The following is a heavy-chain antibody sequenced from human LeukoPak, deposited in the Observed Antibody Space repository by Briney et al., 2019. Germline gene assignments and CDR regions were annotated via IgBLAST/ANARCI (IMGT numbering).Heavy chain of an antibody. V-gene: IGHV1-8*01. CDR1: GYTFTSYD. D-gene: IGHD3-16*01. J-gene: IGHJ6*03. Sequence: ASVKVSCKASGYTFTSYDINWVRQATGQGLEWMGWMNPNSGNTGYAQKFQGRVTMTRDMSTSTVYMELSSPRSEDTAVYYCARGMGRYYYYYMDVWGKGTTVTVSS. CDR3: ARGMGRYYYYYMDV. CDR2: MNPNSGNT.